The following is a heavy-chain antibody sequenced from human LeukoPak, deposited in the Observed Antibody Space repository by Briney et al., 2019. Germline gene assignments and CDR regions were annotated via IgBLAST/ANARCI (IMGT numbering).Heavy chain of an antibody. CDR2: MNHSGST. CDR1: GGSFSGYY. J-gene: IGHJ4*02. Sequence: RPSETLSLTCAVYGGSFSGYYWSWIRQPPGKGLEWIGEMNHSGSTNYNPSLKSRVTISVDTSKNQFSLKLSSVTAADTAVYYCARGSTYYLVDYWGQGTLVTVSS. CDR3: ARGSTYYLVDY. V-gene: IGHV4-34*01. D-gene: IGHD3-10*01.